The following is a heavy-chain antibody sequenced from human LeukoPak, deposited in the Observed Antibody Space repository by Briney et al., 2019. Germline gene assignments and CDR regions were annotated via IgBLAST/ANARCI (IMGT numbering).Heavy chain of an antibody. V-gene: IGHV3-21*01. J-gene: IGHJ4*02. Sequence: PGGSLRLSCAASGFTFSRYTLNWVRQAPGKGLEWVSSISTSSSYIYYADSVKGRFTIPRDNTRKSLFLEMNSLRAEDTAIYYCARDDGGYSSSSTAFDYWGQGTLVTVSS. CDR3: ARDDGGYSSSSTAFDY. D-gene: IGHD6-6*01. CDR1: GFTFSRYT. CDR2: ISTSSSYI.